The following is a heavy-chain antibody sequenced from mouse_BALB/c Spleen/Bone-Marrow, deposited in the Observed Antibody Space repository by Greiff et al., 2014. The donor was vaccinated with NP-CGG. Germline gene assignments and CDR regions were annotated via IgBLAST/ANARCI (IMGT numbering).Heavy chain of an antibody. D-gene: IGHD1-1*01. CDR1: GFNIKDTY. V-gene: IGHV14-3*02. CDR3: AFITTVVESYFDY. Sequence: VHVKQSGAELVKPGASVKLSCTASGFNIKDTYMHWVKPRPEQGLEWIGRIDPANGNSKYDPKFQGQATITADTSSNTAYLQLSSLTSEDTAVYYCAFITTVVESYFDYWGQGTTLTVSS. CDR2: IDPANGNS. J-gene: IGHJ2*01.